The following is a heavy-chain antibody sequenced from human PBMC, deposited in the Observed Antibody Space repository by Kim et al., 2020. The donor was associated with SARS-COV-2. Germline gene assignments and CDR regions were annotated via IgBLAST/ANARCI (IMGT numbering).Heavy chain of an antibody. Sequence: GGSLRRSCAASGFTFSSYSMNWVRQAPGKGLEWVSSISSSSSYIYYADSVKGRFTISRDNAKNSLYLQMNSLRAEDTAVYYCARDRTFGFGECSVGYWGQGPLVTVSS. J-gene: IGHJ4*02. D-gene: IGHD3-10*01. CDR2: ISSSSSYI. CDR1: GFTFSSYS. V-gene: IGHV3-21*01. CDR3: ARDRTFGFGECSVGY.